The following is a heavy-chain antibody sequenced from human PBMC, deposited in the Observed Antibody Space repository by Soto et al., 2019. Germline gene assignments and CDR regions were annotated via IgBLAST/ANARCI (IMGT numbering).Heavy chain of an antibody. V-gene: IGHV3-30-3*01. Sequence: ESGGGVVQPGRSLRLSCAVSGFTLSSHAMHWVRQAPCKGLEWVALILSDGSNKYYADSVKGRFTTSRDNSKNTMYLQMNSLSVEDTAVYYCARDDEGGSDCDLGYWGQGALVTVSS. D-gene: IGHD1-26*01. CDR2: ILSDGSNK. J-gene: IGHJ4*02. CDR1: GFTLSSHA. CDR3: ARDDEGGSDCDLGY.